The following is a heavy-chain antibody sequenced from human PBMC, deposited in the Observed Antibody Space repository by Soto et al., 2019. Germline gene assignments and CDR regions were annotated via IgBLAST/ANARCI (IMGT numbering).Heavy chain of an antibody. V-gene: IGHV3-74*01. J-gene: IGHJ4*02. Sequence: GGALRLSCAASGFTFSSDWMHWIRPAPGKGLVWVSRIDSGGRTTTYADSVKGRFTISRDNAKNTLYLQMNGLRAEDTALYYSARWFTYGNFDYFDYWGQGTQVTVS. CDR3: ARWFTYGNFDYFDY. CDR2: IDSGGRTT. D-gene: IGHD3-10*01. CDR1: GFTFSSDW.